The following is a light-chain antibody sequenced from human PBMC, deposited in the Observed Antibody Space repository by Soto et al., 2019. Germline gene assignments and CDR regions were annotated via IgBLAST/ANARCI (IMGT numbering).Light chain of an antibody. CDR3: SSRTTSNHYV. Sequence: QSVLTQPASVSGSPGQSITISCTGTSSDIGAYNSVSWYQQHPGKAPKLMIYEVSNRPSGVSKRFSASKSGNTAYLTISGLQAEDEADYYCSSRTTSNHYVFGTGTKLTVL. V-gene: IGLV2-14*01. J-gene: IGLJ1*01. CDR1: SSDIGAYNS. CDR2: EVS.